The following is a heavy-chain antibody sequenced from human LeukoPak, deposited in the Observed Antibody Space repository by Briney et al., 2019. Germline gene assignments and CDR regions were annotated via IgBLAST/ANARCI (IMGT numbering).Heavy chain of an antibody. V-gene: IGHV1-2*02. CDR1: GYTFTGYY. J-gene: IGHJ4*02. Sequence: ASVKVSCKASGYTFTGYYMHWVRQAPGQGLEWMGWINPNSGGTNYAQKFLGRVTMTRETSISTAYMELSRLRSDDTAVYYCARLAVAGIYYFDYWGQGTLVTVSS. D-gene: IGHD6-19*01. CDR3: ARLAVAGIYYFDY. CDR2: INPNSGGT.